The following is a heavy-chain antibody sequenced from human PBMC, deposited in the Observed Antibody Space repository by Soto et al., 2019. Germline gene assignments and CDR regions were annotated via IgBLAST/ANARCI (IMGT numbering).Heavy chain of an antibody. V-gene: IGHV1-2*02. D-gene: IGHD1-26*01. J-gene: IGHJ3*02. CDR1: GYTFTAYF. CDR2: INPNHGGT. Sequence: QVHLVQSGAEVEKPGASVKVSCNTSGYTFTAYFMHWVSQAPGQGLEWMGWINPNHGGTDYAQKLQCRATKTRDTSTTTLYMELSSLRSVDKAVYFCARARFSGRLGYFGMWGQGTKVTVSS. CDR3: ARARFSGRLGYFGM.